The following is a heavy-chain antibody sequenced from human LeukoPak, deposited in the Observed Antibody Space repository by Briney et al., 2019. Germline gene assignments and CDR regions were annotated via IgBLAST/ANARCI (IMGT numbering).Heavy chain of an antibody. D-gene: IGHD1-1*01. J-gene: IGHJ6*02. CDR1: GFTFDDYA. CDR3: ARELDWNDDVYYYYGMDV. CDR2: ISYDGSNK. V-gene: IGHV3-30-3*01. Sequence: GGSLRLSCAASGFTFDDYAMHWVRQAPGKGLEWVAVISYDGSNKYYADSVKGRFTISRDNSKNTLYLQMNSLRAEDTAVYYCARELDWNDDVYYYYGMDVWGQGTTVTVSS.